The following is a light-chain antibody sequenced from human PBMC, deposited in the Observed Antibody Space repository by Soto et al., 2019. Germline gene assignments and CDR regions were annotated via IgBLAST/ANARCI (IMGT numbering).Light chain of an antibody. CDR2: KAS. CDR3: QQYETYWT. J-gene: IGKJ1*01. CDR1: QSINSW. V-gene: IGKV1-5*03. Sequence: DIQMTQSPSTLSASVGDRVTITCRASQSINSWLAWYQQKPGKAPNLLIYKASRLEDGVPSRFRGSGSGTDFPLTISSLQPDDFATYYCQQYETYWTFGQGTKVDIK.